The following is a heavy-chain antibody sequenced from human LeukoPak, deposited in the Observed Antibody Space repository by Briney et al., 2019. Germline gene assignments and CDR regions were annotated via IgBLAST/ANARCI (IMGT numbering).Heavy chain of an antibody. CDR3: ARGPIIRGTGVVPGALRAQWLDP. Sequence: ASVKVSCKASGYTFTSYGISWVRQAPRQGLEWMGWISAYNGNTNYAQKLQGRVTMTTDTSTSTAYMELRSLRSEDTAVYYCARGPIIRGTGVVPGALRAQWLDPWGQGTLVTVSS. V-gene: IGHV1-18*01. D-gene: IGHD2-2*01. J-gene: IGHJ5*02. CDR1: GYTFTSYG. CDR2: ISAYNGNT.